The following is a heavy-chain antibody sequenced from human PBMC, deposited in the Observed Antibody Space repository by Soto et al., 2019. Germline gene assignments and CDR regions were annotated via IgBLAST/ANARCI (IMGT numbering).Heavy chain of an antibody. Sequence: SETLSLTCTVSGGSISSSSYYWGWIRQHLGKGLEWIGSIYYSGSTNYNPSLKSRVTISVDMSKNQFSLKLSSVTAADTAVYYCARDPVAPAGLHAFDIWXQGTMVTVSS. J-gene: IGHJ3*02. D-gene: IGHD2-2*01. CDR2: IYYSGST. V-gene: IGHV4-39*07. CDR1: GGSISSSSYY. CDR3: ARDPVAPAGLHAFDI.